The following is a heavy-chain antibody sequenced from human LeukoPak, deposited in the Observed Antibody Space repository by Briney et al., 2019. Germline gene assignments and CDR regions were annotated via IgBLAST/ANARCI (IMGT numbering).Heavy chain of an antibody. V-gene: IGHV1-3*01. CDR1: GYTFTSYA. J-gene: IGHJ4*02. CDR3: ARDSGSGSNDY. CDR2: ISAGNGNT. D-gene: IGHD1-26*01. Sequence: ASVKVSCKASGYTFTSYAIHWVRQAPGQRLEWMGWISAGNGNTKYSQNFQGRVTFISNTSATTASMELSSLRSEDAAVYYCARDSGSGSNDYWGQGTLVTVSS.